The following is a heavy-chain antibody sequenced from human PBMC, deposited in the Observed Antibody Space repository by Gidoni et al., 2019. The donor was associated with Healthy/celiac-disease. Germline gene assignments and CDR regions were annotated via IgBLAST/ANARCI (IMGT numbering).Heavy chain of an antibody. J-gene: IGHJ4*02. CDR3: ATDPRRLHSSSWRGGFDY. Sequence: QVQLVQSGAEVKKPGASVKVSCQVSGYTLTELSMNWVRQAPGKGLEWMGGFDPEDGETIYAQKFQGRVTMTEDTSTDTAYMELSSLRSEDTAVYYCATDPRRLHSSSWRGGFDYWGQGTLVTVSS. CDR2: FDPEDGET. CDR1: GYTLTELS. V-gene: IGHV1-24*01. D-gene: IGHD6-13*01.